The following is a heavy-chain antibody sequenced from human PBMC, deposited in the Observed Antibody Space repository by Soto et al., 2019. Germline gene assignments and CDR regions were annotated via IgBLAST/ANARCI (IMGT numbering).Heavy chain of an antibody. D-gene: IGHD3-3*01. V-gene: IGHV3-33*01. CDR2: IWYDGSNK. Sequence: PGGSLRLSCAASGFTFSSYGMHWVRQAPGKGLEWVAVIWYDGSNKYYADSVKGRFTISRDNSKNTLYLQMNSLRADDTAVYYCARDGYPNYDFWSGYYVPWFDPWGQGT. J-gene: IGHJ5*02. CDR1: GFTFSSYG. CDR3: ARDGYPNYDFWSGYYVPWFDP.